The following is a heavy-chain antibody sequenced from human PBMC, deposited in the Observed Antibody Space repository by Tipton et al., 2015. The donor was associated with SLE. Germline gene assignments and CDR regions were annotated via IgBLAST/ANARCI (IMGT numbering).Heavy chain of an antibody. CDR3: ARAGGGDSNWFDP. J-gene: IGHJ5*02. CDR2: VFRGGST. D-gene: IGHD2-21*01. Sequence: TLSLTCSVYGDSLSGQYWSWIRQPPGKGLEWIGEVFRGGSTNYSPSLKGRVTISVDTSKNQFSLKLSSVTAADTAVYYCARAGGGDSNWFDPWGQGTLVTVSS. CDR1: GDSLSGQY. V-gene: IGHV4-34*12.